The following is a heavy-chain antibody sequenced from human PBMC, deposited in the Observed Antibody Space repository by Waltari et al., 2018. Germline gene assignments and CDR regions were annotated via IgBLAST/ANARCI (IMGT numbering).Heavy chain of an antibody. Sequence: QVQLQESGPGLVKPSATLSLTCAVSGYSISSGYYWGWIRQPPGKGLEWIGSIYHSGSTYYNPSLKSRVTISVDTSKNQFSLKLSSVTAADTAVYYCARSLGGSYSGHWGQGTLVTVSS. CDR3: ARSLGGSYSGH. V-gene: IGHV4-38-2*01. J-gene: IGHJ4*02. CDR2: IYHSGST. D-gene: IGHD1-26*01. CDR1: GYSISSGYY.